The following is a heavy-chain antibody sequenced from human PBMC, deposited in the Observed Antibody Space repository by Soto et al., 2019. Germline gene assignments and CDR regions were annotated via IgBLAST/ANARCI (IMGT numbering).Heavy chain of an antibody. D-gene: IGHD3-10*01. Sequence: ASVNVSCKASGYTFSSYDSNWVRQDTRQGLEWMGWMNPNSGNTGYAQKFQGRVTMTRNTSISTAYMELSSLRSEDTAVYYCARTGPPNYGSGSHLSWTSFYYYYYMDVWGKGTTVTVSS. CDR1: GYTFSSYD. J-gene: IGHJ6*03. V-gene: IGHV1-8*01. CDR3: ARTGPPNYGSGSHLSWTSFYYYYYMDV. CDR2: MNPNSGNT.